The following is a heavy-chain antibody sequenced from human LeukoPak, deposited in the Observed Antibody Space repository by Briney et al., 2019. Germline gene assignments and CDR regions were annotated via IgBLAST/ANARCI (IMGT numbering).Heavy chain of an antibody. Sequence: GSLRLSCAASGFTFSSYEMNWVRQAPGKGLEWVANISSSGDTIDNADSVRGRFTISRDNAKNSLYLQMNSLRAEDTAVYYCARSGNVDTAGDYWGQGTLVTVSS. V-gene: IGHV3-48*03. CDR2: ISSSGDTI. CDR1: GFTFSSYE. CDR3: ARSGNVDTAGDY. J-gene: IGHJ4*02. D-gene: IGHD5-18*01.